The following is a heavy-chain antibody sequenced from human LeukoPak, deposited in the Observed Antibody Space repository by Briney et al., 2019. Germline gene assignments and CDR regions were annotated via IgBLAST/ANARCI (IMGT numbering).Heavy chain of an antibody. CDR1: RITHSSYA. V-gene: IGHV3-23*01. Sequence: GGSVRLPCAPSRITHSSYAMIGLGQAPGRAREGVSTISRSGGNTYYPPSVKGRFTISRDNAKNTLYPQLNSLCAEDTAVYYCANGVPSAMWVRATMVTVPS. CDR2: ISRSGGNT. D-gene: IGHD2-2*01. J-gene: IGHJ4*02. CDR3: ANGVPSAM.